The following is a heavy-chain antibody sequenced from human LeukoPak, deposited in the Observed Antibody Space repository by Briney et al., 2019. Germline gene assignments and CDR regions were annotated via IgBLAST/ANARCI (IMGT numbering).Heavy chain of an antibody. Sequence: GGSLRLSCAASGFTFSSYAMSWVRLAPGKGLEWVSAISGSGGSTYYADSVKGRFTISRDNSKNTLYLQMNSLRAEDTAVYYCAKDRNYYDSSGYYADWGQGTLVTVSS. V-gene: IGHV3-23*01. CDR2: ISGSGGST. D-gene: IGHD3-22*01. CDR3: AKDRNYYDSSGYYAD. J-gene: IGHJ4*02. CDR1: GFTFSSYA.